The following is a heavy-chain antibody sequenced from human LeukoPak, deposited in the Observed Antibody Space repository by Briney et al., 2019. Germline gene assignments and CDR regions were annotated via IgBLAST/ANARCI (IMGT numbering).Heavy chain of an antibody. V-gene: IGHV1-24*01. CDR2: FDPEDGET. Sequence: ASVKVSCKASGYTFTSYGISWVRQAPGQGLEWMGGFDPEDGETIYAQKFQGRVTMTEDTSTDTAYMELSSLRSEDTAVYYCATENWNDPYGMDVWGKGTTVTVSS. CDR1: GYTFTSYG. D-gene: IGHD1-1*01. J-gene: IGHJ6*04. CDR3: ATENWNDPYGMDV.